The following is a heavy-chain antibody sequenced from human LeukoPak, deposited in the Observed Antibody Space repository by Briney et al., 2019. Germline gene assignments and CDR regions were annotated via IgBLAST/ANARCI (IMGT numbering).Heavy chain of an antibody. J-gene: IGHJ6*03. V-gene: IGHV3-15*01. D-gene: IGHD3-10*01. CDR1: GFTFSNAW. CDR2: IKSKTDGGTT. Sequence: SGGSLRLSCAASGFTFSNAWMSWVRQAPGKGLEWVGRIKSKTDGGTTDYAAPVKGRFTISRDDSKNTLYLQMNSLKTEDTAVYYCTTDRGSVRGVGGLYYYYYYMDVWGKGTTVTVSS. CDR3: TTDRGSVRGVGGLYYYYYYMDV.